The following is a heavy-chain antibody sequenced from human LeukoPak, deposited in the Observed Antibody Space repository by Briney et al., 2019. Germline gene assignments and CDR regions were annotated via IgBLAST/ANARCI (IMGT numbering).Heavy chain of an antibody. V-gene: IGHV3-30*03. CDR1: GFTFSSYG. Sequence: GGSLRLSCAASGFTFSSYGMHWVRQAPGKGLEWVAVISYDGSNKYYADSVKGRFTISRDNSKNTLYLQMNSLRAEDTAVYYCTRGPSSTRFDYWGPGTLVTVSS. CDR3: TRGPSSTRFDY. J-gene: IGHJ4*02. D-gene: IGHD2-2*01. CDR2: ISYDGSNK.